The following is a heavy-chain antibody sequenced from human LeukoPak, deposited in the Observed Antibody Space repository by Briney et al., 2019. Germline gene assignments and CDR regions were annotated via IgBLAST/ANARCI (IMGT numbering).Heavy chain of an antibody. CDR2: IHYSGST. CDR1: RDSISGYY. D-gene: IGHD3-10*01. J-gene: IGHJ5*02. Sequence: SETLSLTCSVSRDSISGYYWSWIRQPPGKGLEWIGYIHYSGSTNYNPSLKSRVTISVDTSKNQFSLKLSSVTAADTAMYYCARLLYYGSGSYYNWFDPWGQGTLVTVSS. CDR3: ARLLYYGSGSYYNWFDP. V-gene: IGHV4-59*08.